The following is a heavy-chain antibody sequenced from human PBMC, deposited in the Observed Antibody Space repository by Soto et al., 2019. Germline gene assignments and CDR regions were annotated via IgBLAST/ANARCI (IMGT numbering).Heavy chain of an antibody. CDR3: AKRTFIAVAGTLDY. CDR2: ISGSGGST. J-gene: IGHJ4*02. Sequence: LRLSFAASGXTFSSYAMSWVRQAPGKGLEWVSAISGSGGSTYYADSVKGRFTISRDNSKNTLYLQMNSLRAEDTAVYYCAKRTFIAVAGTLDYWGQGTPVTVSS. V-gene: IGHV3-23*01. D-gene: IGHD6-19*01. CDR1: GXTFSSYA.